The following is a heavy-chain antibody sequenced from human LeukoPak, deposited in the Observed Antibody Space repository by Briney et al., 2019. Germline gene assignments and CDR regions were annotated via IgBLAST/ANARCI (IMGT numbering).Heavy chain of an antibody. CDR2: IYYSGST. Sequence: SETLSLTCTVSGDSISSYYWNWIRQPPGKGLEWIGYIYYSGSTNYNPSLKSRVTISVDTSKNQFSLKLSSVTAADTAVYYCARERMVRGVIISYYYYMDVWGKGTTVTISS. V-gene: IGHV4-59*12. CDR1: GDSISSYY. J-gene: IGHJ6*03. CDR3: ARERMVRGVIISYYYYMDV. D-gene: IGHD3-10*01.